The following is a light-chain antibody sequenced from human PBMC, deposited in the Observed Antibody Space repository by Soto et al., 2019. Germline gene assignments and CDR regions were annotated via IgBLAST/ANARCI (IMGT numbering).Light chain of an antibody. Sequence: EIVLTQSPGTLSLSPGERATLSCRASQSVSSSYLAWYQQKPGQAPRLLIYGASSRATGIPDRFSGSGSGTDFILTINRLKHEDLAVYYCQQYGGSHPYTFGQGTKLEIK. CDR1: QSVSSSY. CDR2: GAS. J-gene: IGKJ2*01. V-gene: IGKV3-20*01. CDR3: QQYGGSHPYT.